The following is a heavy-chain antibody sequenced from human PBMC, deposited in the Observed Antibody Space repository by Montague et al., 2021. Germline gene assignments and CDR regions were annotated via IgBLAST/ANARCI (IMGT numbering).Heavy chain of an antibody. D-gene: IGHD4-23*01. V-gene: IGHV4-39*01. CDR3: VETPSLDCHGMDV. J-gene: IGHJ6*02. Sequence: SETLSLTCTVSGGSISSSSYYWGWIRQPPGKGLEWIGSIYYSGSTYYNPSLKSRLTISVDTSKNQFSLKLSSVTAADTAVYYGVETPSLDCHGMDVWGQGTTVTVPS. CDR2: IYYSGST. CDR1: GGSISSSSYY.